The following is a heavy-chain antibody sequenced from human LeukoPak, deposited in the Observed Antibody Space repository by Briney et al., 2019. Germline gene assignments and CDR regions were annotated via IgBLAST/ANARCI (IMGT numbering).Heavy chain of an antibody. J-gene: IGHJ3*02. V-gene: IGHV1-69*06. D-gene: IGHD3-22*01. Sequence: GASVKVSCKASGGTFSSYAISWVRQAPGQGLEWMGGIIPIFGTANYAQKFQGRVTITADKSTSTAYMELSSLRSEDTAVYYCAETNYYVYALDIWGQGTMVTVSS. CDR2: IIPIFGTA. CDR1: GGTFSSYA. CDR3: AETNYYVYALDI.